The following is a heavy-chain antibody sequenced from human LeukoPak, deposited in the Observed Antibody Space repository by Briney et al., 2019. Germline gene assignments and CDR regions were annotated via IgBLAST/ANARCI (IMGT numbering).Heavy chain of an antibody. V-gene: IGHV4-39*01. D-gene: IGHD2-2*01. CDR1: RGSTSSSSYY. J-gene: IGHJ4*02. Sequence: SETLSLTCTVSRGSTSSSSYYWGWIRQPPGRGLEWIGTIYYSGTTYYNPSLRSRVTMSVDTSGDRFSLSLSFVTAADTAVYYCARRPIVVVPAASHYFDYWGQGILVAVSS. CDR2: IYYSGTT. CDR3: ARRPIVVVPAASHYFDY.